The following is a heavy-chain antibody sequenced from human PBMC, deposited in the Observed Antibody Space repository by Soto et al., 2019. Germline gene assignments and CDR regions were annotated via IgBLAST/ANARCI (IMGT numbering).Heavy chain of an antibody. CDR3: ARDRGSVRRWELRTYYFDY. CDR1: GYTFTGYY. V-gene: IGHV1-2*02. CDR2: INPNSGGT. D-gene: IGHD1-26*01. Sequence: ASVKVSCKASGYTFTGYYMHWVRQAPGQGLEWMGWINPNSGGTNYAQKLQGRVAMTRDTSISTAYMELSRLRSDDTAVYYSARDRGSVRRWELRTYYFDYWGQGTLVTVSS. J-gene: IGHJ4*02.